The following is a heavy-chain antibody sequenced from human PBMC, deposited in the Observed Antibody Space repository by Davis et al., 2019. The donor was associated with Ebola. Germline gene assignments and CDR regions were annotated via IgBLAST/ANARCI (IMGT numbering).Heavy chain of an antibody. V-gene: IGHV3-21*01. J-gene: IGHJ4*02. CDR3: ARDKDLPATTTPSDY. Sequence: GGSLRLSCAASGFTFSSYTMNWVRLAPRRGLEWVSSISGSNVHIYYGDSVKGRFTISRDNAKNSLYLQMNSLRAEETAIYYCARDKDLPATTTPSDYWGQGTLVTVSS. CDR1: GFTFSSYT. CDR2: ISGSNVHI. D-gene: IGHD1-26*01.